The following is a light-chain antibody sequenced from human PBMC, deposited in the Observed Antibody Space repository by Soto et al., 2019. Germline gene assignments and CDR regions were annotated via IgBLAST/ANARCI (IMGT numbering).Light chain of an antibody. CDR2: AAS. V-gene: IGKV1-9*01. CDR1: QGISSY. CDR3: QQLNTFPIT. Sequence: DIQLTQSPSFLSAPVGDRVTITCRASQGISSYLAWYQQKPGRAPNLLIYAASTLQSEVPSRFSGSGSGTEFTLTISSLQPEDFATYYCQQLNTFPITFGQGTRLEIK. J-gene: IGKJ5*01.